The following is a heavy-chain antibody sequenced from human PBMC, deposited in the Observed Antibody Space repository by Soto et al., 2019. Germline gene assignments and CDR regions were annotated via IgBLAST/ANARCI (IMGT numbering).Heavy chain of an antibody. CDR3: ARDGYCSGGSCYSVPVFDD. D-gene: IGHD2-15*01. Sequence: GGSLRLSCAASGFTFSSYGMHWVRQAPGKGLEWVAVIWYDGSNKYYADSVKGRFTISRDNSKNTLYLQMNSLRAEDTAVYYCARDGYCSGGSCYSVPVFDDWAQGTLVTGSS. CDR1: GFTFSSYG. V-gene: IGHV3-33*01. CDR2: IWYDGSNK. J-gene: IGHJ4*02.